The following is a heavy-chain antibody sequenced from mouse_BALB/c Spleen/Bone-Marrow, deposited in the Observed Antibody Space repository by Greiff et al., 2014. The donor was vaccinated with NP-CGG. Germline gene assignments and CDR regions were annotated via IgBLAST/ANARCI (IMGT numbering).Heavy chain of an antibody. CDR2: INPYNXGX. V-gene: IGHV1-18*01. D-gene: IGHD2-13*01. J-gene: IGHJ3*01. Sequence: EVQLQQSGPELVKPGASMKIXCKASGYSFAGYTMNWVKQSHGKNLDWIGLINPYNXGXXXXXXXXXXXXLTXDKSSSTAYMELLSLTSEDSAVYYXARXGDGXAXWGQGTLVTVSA. CDR3: ARXGDGXAX. CDR1: GYSFAGYT.